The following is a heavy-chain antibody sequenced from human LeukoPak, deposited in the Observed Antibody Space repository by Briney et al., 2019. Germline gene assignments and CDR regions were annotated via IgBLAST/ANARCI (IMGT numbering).Heavy chain of an antibody. V-gene: IGHV3-48*01. CDR2: ISSLSGTI. J-gene: IGHJ3*02. CDR1: VFTFSSYS. CDR3: AKVSTTYYYDSSGYRRAFDI. Sequence: GGSLRLSCAASVFTFSSYSMNWVRQAPGEGLEWVSYISSLSGTIYYADSVKGRFTISRDNAKNSVYLQMDSLRAEDTAVYYCAKVSTTYYYDSSGYRRAFDIWGQGTMVTVSS. D-gene: IGHD3-22*01.